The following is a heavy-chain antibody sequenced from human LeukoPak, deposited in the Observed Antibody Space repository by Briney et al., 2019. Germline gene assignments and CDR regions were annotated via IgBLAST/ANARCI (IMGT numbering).Heavy chain of an antibody. CDR2: INPSGGST. J-gene: IGHJ5*02. Sequence: ASVKVSCKASGYTFTSYYMHWVRQAPGQGLEWMGIINPSGGSTSYAQKFQGRVTMTRDMSTSTVYMELSSLRSEDTAVYYCARDTDSYYYDSSGFSFDPWGQGTLVAVSS. V-gene: IGHV1-46*01. CDR3: ARDTDSYYYDSSGFSFDP. D-gene: IGHD3-22*01. CDR1: GYTFTSYY.